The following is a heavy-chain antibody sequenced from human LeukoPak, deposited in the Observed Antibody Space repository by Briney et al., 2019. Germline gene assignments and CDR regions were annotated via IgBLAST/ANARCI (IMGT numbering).Heavy chain of an antibody. Sequence: PSETLSLTCTVSGGSISSSSYYWGWIRQPPGKGLEWIGSIYYSGNTYYNPSLKSRVTISVDTSKNQLSLKLSSVTAADTAVYYCASARTSSRSWFTFDYWGQGILVTVSS. CDR1: GGSISSSSYY. D-gene: IGHD6-13*01. CDR3: ASARTSSRSWFTFDY. V-gene: IGHV4-39*01. J-gene: IGHJ4*02. CDR2: IYYSGNT.